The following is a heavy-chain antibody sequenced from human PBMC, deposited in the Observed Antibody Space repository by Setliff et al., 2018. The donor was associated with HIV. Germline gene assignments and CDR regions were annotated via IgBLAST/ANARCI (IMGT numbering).Heavy chain of an antibody. CDR1: GGSISSYY. Sequence: PSETLSLTCTVSGGSISSYYWSWIRQPAGKGLEWIGRIFSSGSTSYNSSLKSRVTMSVDTSKNQFSLRLTSVTAADTAVYYCARDPVITMMVGPKFYFDYWGQGILVTVYS. CDR3: ARDPVITMMVGPKFYFDY. V-gene: IGHV4-4*07. D-gene: IGHD3-22*01. CDR2: IFSSGST. J-gene: IGHJ4*02.